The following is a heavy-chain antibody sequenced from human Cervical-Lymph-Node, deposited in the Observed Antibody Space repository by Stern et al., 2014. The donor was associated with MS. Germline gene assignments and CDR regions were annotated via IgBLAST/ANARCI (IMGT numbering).Heavy chain of an antibody. CDR3: AKAGRGWFPYGMDV. CDR1: EYTFTNYW. V-gene: IGHV5-51*03. J-gene: IGHJ6*02. Sequence: EVQLLQSGAEVKKPGESLKISCEASEYTFTNYWVAWVRQTPGKGLEWMGIIHPFNSETKYSPAFQGQVTMSIDKSIRTAYLQWSSLKASDTAMYYCAKAGRGWFPYGMDVWGQGTTVTVSS. CDR2: IHPFNSET. D-gene: IGHD3-10*01.